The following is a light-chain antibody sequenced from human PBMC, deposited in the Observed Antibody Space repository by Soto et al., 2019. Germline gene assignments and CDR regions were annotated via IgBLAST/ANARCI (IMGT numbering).Light chain of an antibody. V-gene: IGKV3-15*01. Sequence: EIVMTQSPATLSVSPGERATLSCRASQSISSNLAWYQQKPGQAPRLLIYCASTRATGIPDRFSGSGSGTDFTLTITRLEPEDFAMYYCQLYDSLRTFGQGTKVDIK. CDR3: QLYDSLRT. CDR2: CAS. CDR1: QSISSN. J-gene: IGKJ1*01.